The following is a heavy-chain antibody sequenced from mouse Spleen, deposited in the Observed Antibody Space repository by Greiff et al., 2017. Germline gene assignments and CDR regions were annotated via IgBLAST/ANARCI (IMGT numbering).Heavy chain of an antibody. CDR1: GFTFSSYA. CDR3: ARHGSYAMDY. V-gene: IGHV5-9-3*01. D-gene: IGHD2-2*01. J-gene: IGHJ4*01. Sequence: EVKLMESGGGLVKPGGPLKLSCAASGFTFSSYAMSWVRQTPEKRLEWVATISSGGSYTYYPDSVKGRFTISRDNAKNTLYLQMSSLRSEDTAMYYCARHGSYAMDYWGQGTSVTVSS. CDR2: ISSGGSYT.